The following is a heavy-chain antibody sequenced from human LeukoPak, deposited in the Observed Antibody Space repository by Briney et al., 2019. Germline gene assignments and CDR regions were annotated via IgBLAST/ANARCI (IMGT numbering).Heavy chain of an antibody. J-gene: IGHJ4*02. Sequence: GGSLRLSCAASGFIFSSYAMGWVRQAPGKGLEWASAITGSGGSTYYADSVKGRFTISRDNSKNTLYLQMNSLRVEDTAVYYCAKDLPVMVRGVILYFDYWGQGTLVTVSS. V-gene: IGHV3-23*01. CDR1: GFIFSSYA. CDR3: AKDLPVMVRGVILYFDY. D-gene: IGHD3-10*01. CDR2: ITGSGGST.